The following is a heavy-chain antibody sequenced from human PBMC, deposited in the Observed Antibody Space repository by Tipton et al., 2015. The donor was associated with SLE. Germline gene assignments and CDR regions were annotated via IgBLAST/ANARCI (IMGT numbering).Heavy chain of an antibody. J-gene: IGHJ2*01. CDR1: GFAFSFHT. D-gene: IGHD3-22*01. CDR2: VTNSGGTT. Sequence: SLRLSCTASGFAFSFHTMTWVRQAPGKGLEWVSGVTNSGGTTWYADSVKGRFTISRDNSKNSLYLQMNNLRPEDTAVYYCAREPLIVASDGYFDLWGRGTLVTVSS. V-gene: IGHV3-23*01. CDR3: AREPLIVASDGYFDL.